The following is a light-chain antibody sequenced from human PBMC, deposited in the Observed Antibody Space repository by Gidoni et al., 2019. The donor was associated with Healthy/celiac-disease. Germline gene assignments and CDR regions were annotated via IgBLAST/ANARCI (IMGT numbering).Light chain of an antibody. CDR3: QQRSNWPRT. Sequence: EIVLTQSPATLSLSPGERATLSCRASQSVSSYLAWYQQKPGQAPRLLIYDASNRATGIPARFSGSGSGTDFTLTISSLEPEDFAVYYCQQRSNWPRTFGQGIQGGN. CDR2: DAS. V-gene: IGKV3-11*01. J-gene: IGKJ1*01. CDR1: QSVSSY.